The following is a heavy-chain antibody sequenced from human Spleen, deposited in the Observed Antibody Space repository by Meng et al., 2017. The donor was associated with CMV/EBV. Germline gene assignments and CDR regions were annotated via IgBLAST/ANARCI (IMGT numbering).Heavy chain of an antibody. V-gene: IGHV3-7*01. D-gene: IGHD6-19*01. CDR2: IKQDGSEK. Sequence: GESLKISCAASGFTFSSYSMNWVRQAPGKGLEWVANIKQDGSEKYYVDSVKGRFTISRDNAKNSLYLQMNSLRAEDTAVYYCARDRFAGSVGYPSPAFDIWGQGTMVTVSS. CDR3: ARDRFAGSVGYPSPAFDI. CDR1: GFTFSSYS. J-gene: IGHJ3*02.